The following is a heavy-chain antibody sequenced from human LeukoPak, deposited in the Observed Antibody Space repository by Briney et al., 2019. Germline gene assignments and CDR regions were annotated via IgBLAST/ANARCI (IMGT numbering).Heavy chain of an antibody. Sequence: GGPLRLSCAASGFTFSSYWMTWVRQAPGKGLEWVASLNEDGSKRSYVGSVKGRFTISRDNAQKSVYLQMNSLTAEDTAVYYCARAVTSMDGYWGQGTLVTVSS. J-gene: IGHJ4*02. V-gene: IGHV3-7*03. CDR2: LNEDGSKR. CDR1: GFTFSSYW. D-gene: IGHD5-18*01. CDR3: ARAVTSMDGY.